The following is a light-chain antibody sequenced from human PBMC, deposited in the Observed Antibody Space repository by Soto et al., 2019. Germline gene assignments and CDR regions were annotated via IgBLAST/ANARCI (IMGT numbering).Light chain of an antibody. CDR1: SSNIGNNT. CDR3: GAWDDSLSGQV. CDR2: NNN. Sequence: QSVLAQPPSASGTPGQRVTISCSGSSSNIGNNTVNWYQQLPGTAPTLLIFNNNQRPSGVPDRFSASRSGTSASLAISGLQSEDEADFYWGAWDDSLSGQVFGTGTKLTVL. V-gene: IGLV1-44*01. J-gene: IGLJ1*01.